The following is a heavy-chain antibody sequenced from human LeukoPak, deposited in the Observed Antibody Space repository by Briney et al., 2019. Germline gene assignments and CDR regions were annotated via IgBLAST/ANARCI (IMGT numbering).Heavy chain of an antibody. CDR2: MNPNSGNT. J-gene: IGHJ4*02. V-gene: IGHV1-8*03. CDR1: GYTFTSYD. Sequence: ASVKVSCKASGYTFTSYDINWVRQATGQGLEWMGWMNPNSGNTGYAQKFQGRVTITRNTSISTAYMELSSLRSEDTAVYYCATLGYFDWFFDYWGQGTLVTVSS. CDR3: ATLGYFDWFFDY. D-gene: IGHD3-9*01.